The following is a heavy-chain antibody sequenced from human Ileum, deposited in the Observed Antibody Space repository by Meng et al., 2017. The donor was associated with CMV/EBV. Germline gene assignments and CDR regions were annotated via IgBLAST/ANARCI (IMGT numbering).Heavy chain of an antibody. CDR3: ARTTKARTSYYDTFDY. Sequence: SGFSLTRGVGVGWIRQPPGKALEWLAAVFWVDDKHYSSSMKSRLSIIKDTSNNQVFLTMTNVDPVDTASYYCARTTKARTSYYDTFDYWGQGTLVTVSS. V-gene: IGHV2-5*02. CDR1: GFSLTRGVG. J-gene: IGHJ4*02. D-gene: IGHD3-22*01. CDR2: VFWVDDK.